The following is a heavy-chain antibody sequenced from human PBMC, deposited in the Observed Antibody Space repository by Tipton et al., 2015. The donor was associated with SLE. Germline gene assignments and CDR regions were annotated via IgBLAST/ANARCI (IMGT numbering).Heavy chain of an antibody. CDR2: IYYSGST. CDR1: GGSISSGGYY. D-gene: IGHD3-10*01. Sequence: TLSLTCTVSGGSISSGGYYWTWIRQHPGKGLEWIGYIYYSGSTYYNPSLKRRITISLDTSKNQFSLKLSSVTAADTAVYYCARDSAHYGSGDGAFDIWGQGTMITVSS. CDR3: ARDSAHYGSGDGAFDI. V-gene: IGHV4-31*03. J-gene: IGHJ3*02.